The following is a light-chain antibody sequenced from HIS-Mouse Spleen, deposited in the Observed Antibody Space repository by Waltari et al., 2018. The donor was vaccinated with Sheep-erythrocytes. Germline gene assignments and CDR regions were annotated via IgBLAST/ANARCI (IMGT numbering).Light chain of an antibody. CDR1: SSDVGVYNY. CDR2: DVS. J-gene: IGLJ1*01. CDR3: CSYAGSYNHV. Sequence: QSALTQPRSVSGYPGQSVTISCTGTSSDVGVYNYVSWYQQHPGKAPKLMIYDVSKRPSGVPDRFSGSKSGNTASLTISGLQAEDEADYYCCSYAGSYNHVFATGTKVTVL. V-gene: IGLV2-11*01.